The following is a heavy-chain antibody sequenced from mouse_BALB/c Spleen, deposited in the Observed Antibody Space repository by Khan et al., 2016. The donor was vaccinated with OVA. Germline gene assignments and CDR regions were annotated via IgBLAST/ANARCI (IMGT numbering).Heavy chain of an antibody. Sequence: VQLQESGAELARPGASVKLSCKASGYTFNDYYINWVKQRTGQGLEWIGEISPGSGDTYYNERLKGKATLPADKSHSTAYMQLSSLTSEASAVYFGARRNYFGYTFAYWGQGTLVTVSA. J-gene: IGHJ3*01. D-gene: IGHD1-2*01. CDR1: GYTFNDYY. V-gene: IGHV1-77*01. CDR3: ARRNYFGYTFAY. CDR2: ISPGSGDT.